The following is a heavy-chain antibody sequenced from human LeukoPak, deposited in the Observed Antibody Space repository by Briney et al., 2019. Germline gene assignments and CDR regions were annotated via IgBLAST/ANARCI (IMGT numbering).Heavy chain of an antibody. Sequence: GRSLRRSCAASGFTFSSYGMHWVRQAPGKGLEWVAVISYDGSNKYYADSVKGRFTISRDNSKNTLHLQMNSLRAEDTAVYYCAKDYQRVLDYWGQGTLVTVSS. J-gene: IGHJ4*02. CDR2: ISYDGSNK. V-gene: IGHV3-30*18. CDR3: AKDYQRVLDY. CDR1: GFTFSSYG.